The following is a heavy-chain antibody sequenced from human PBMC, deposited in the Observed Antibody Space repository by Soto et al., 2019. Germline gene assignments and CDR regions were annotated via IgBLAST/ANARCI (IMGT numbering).Heavy chain of an antibody. CDR2: ISSSGSYI. D-gene: IGHD6-19*01. CDR1: GFTFSSYI. CDR3: ARPKAVAASTDWYFDL. J-gene: IGHJ2*01. Sequence: EVQLVESGGGLVKPGGSLRLSCAASGFTFSSYIMNWVRQAPGKGLEWLSSISSSGSYIYYADSVKGRFTISRDNAKNSLHLQMNSLRSEDTAVYYCARPKAVAASTDWYFDLWGRVTLVTLSS. V-gene: IGHV3-21*06.